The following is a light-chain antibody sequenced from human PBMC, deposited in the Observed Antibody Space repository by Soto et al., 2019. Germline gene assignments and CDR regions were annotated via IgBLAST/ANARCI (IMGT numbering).Light chain of an antibody. CDR3: SSFTSSMTNV. CDR2: DVV. J-gene: IGLJ1*01. CDR1: SSDVGGYNS. V-gene: IGLV2-14*03. Sequence: QPVLTQPASVAGSPGESITISCTGTSSDVGGYNSVSWYQHHPGKAPQLILYDVVDRPSGVSYRFSGSKSGNTASLTISGLQAADEADYFCSSFTSSMTNVFGSGTKLTVL.